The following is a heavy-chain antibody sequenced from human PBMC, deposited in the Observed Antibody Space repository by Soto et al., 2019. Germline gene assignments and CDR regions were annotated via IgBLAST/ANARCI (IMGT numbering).Heavy chain of an antibody. V-gene: IGHV3-30-3*01. Sequence: QVHLVEAGGGVVQPGRSLRLSCAASGFTFSNYAMHWVRQAPGKGLEWVAVISYDGSDKYNANSVKGRFTISRDNCKNTLYLQMNSLRSEDTAVYYCARDTGPNGYNDYDFGMDVGGQGTTGTGSS. J-gene: IGHJ6*02. CDR2: ISYDGSDK. D-gene: IGHD5-18*01. CDR3: ARDTGPNGYNDYDFGMDV. CDR1: GFTFSNYA.